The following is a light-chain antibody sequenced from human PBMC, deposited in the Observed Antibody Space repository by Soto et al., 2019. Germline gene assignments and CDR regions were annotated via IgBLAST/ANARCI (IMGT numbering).Light chain of an antibody. V-gene: IGLV2-8*01. J-gene: IGLJ3*02. Sequence: QSVLTQPPSASGSPGQSVTISCTGTSSDVGGYNYVSWYQQYPGRAPKLMIYEVTKQPSGVPDRFSGSKSGNTASLTVSGLQAEDEADYYCSSYAASNNFYFVFGGGTQLTVL. CDR1: SSDVGGYNY. CDR2: EVT. CDR3: SSYAASNNFYFV.